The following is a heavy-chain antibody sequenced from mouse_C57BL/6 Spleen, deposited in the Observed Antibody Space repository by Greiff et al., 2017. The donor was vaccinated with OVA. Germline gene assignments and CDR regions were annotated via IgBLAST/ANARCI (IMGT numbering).Heavy chain of an antibody. Sequence: EVQGVESGGGLVKPGGSLKLSCAASGFTFSDYGMHWVRQAPEKGLEWVAYISSGSSTIYYADTVKGRYTISRDNAKNTMFLQMTSLRSEDTAMYYCASETYYDHVHPLDYWGQGTSVTVSS. D-gene: IGHD2-4*01. J-gene: IGHJ4*01. V-gene: IGHV5-17*01. CDR2: ISSGSSTI. CDR3: ASETYYDHVHPLDY. CDR1: GFTFSDYG.